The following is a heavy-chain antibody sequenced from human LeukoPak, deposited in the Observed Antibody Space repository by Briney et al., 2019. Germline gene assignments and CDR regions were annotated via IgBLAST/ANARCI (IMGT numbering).Heavy chain of an antibody. J-gene: IGHJ3*01. CDR2: IKQDGSEK. V-gene: IGHV3-7*01. D-gene: IGHD6-19*01. CDR3: ARARWGSSGWH. CDR1: GFTLSSYW. Sequence: QPGGSLRLSCAASGFTLSSYWMSWVRQAPGKGLEWVANIKQDGSEKYYVDSVKGRFTISRDNAKNSLYLQMNSLRAEDTAVYYCARARWGSSGWHWGQGTMVTVSS.